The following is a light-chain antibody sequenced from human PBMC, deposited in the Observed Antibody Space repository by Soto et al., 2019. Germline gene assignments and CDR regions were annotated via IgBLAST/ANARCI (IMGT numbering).Light chain of an antibody. V-gene: IGKV1-9*01. CDR3: QQHNSYPRT. CDR1: QGISTY. CDR2: VAS. J-gene: IGKJ2*01. Sequence: DIQLTPSPSFLSASVGDRVTIRCRASQGISTYLAWYQQKPGNAPKLLIHVASTLQRGVPSRFSGSGSGTEFTLTISSLQPEEFATYDCQQHNSYPRTFGQGTQLEIK.